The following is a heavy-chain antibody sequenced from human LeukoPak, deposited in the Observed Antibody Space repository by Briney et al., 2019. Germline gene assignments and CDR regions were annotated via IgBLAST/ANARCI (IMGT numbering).Heavy chain of an antibody. V-gene: IGHV1-2*02. CDR2: INPNSGGT. Sequence: ASVKVSCKASGYTFTGYYMHWVRQAPGQGLEWMGWINPNSGGTNYAQKFQGRVTMTRDTSISTAYMELSRLRSDDTAVYYCARDPLVRGWFDPWGQGTLVTVSS. J-gene: IGHJ5*02. CDR1: GYTFTGYY. CDR3: ARDPLVRGWFDP. D-gene: IGHD3-10*01.